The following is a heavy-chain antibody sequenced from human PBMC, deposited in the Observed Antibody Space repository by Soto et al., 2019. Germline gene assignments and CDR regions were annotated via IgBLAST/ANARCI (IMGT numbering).Heavy chain of an antibody. Sequence: SETLSLTCTVSGGSVSSSDHYWTWIRQPPGKGLEWIGYIYYSGSTNYNPSLNSRLTMSVDTSKNQVSLKLTSVTAADTAVYYCARGGGVPALGDPWGQGTLVTVSS. CDR2: IYYSGST. CDR3: ARGGGVPALGDP. CDR1: GGSVSSSDHY. J-gene: IGHJ5*02. D-gene: IGHD3-16*01. V-gene: IGHV4-61*08.